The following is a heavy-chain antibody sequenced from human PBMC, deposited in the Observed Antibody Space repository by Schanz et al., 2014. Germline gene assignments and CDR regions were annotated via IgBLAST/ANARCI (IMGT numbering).Heavy chain of an antibody. D-gene: IGHD1-26*01. V-gene: IGHV3-48*01. CDR2: ISSASSTI. Sequence: EVQLLESGGGLVQPGGSLRLSCAASGFTFSDYSMNWVRQAPGKGPEWVSYISSASSTINYADSVKGRFTISRDNAKNSLYLQMNSLRAEDTAVYYCARSRSGFYFDYWGQGTPVTVSS. CDR1: GFTFSDYS. CDR3: ARSRSGFYFDY. J-gene: IGHJ4*02.